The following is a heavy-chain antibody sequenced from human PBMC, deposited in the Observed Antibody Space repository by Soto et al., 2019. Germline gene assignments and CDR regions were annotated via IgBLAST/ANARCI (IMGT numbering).Heavy chain of an antibody. Sequence: GGSLRLSCAASGFTFNTFAMSWVRQAPGKGLEWVSGISAIDGSTYYAHSVKGRFTISRENSKNTVYLQMNSLRAEDTAVYYCAKDSDKRQLGSFDYWGQGTLVTVSS. D-gene: IGHD6-13*01. V-gene: IGHV3-23*01. CDR1: GFTFNTFA. CDR2: ISAIDGST. CDR3: AKDSDKRQLGSFDY. J-gene: IGHJ4*02.